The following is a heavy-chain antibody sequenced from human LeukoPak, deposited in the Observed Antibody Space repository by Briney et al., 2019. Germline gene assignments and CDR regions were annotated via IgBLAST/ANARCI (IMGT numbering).Heavy chain of an antibody. V-gene: IGHV4-59*01. CDR1: GGSISSYY. J-gene: IGHJ6*02. D-gene: IGHD1-20*01. Sequence: SETLSLTCTVAGGSISSYYWSWIRQPPGKGLEWIGYIYYSGSTNYNPSLKSRVTISVDTSKNQFSLKLSSVTAADTAVYYCARALRARITGTTASVYGMDVWGQGTTVTVSS. CDR3: ARALRARITGTTASVYGMDV. CDR2: IYYSGST.